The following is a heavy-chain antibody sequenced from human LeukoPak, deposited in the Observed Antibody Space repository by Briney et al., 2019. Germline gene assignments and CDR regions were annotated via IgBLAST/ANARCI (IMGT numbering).Heavy chain of an antibody. D-gene: IGHD3-10*01. V-gene: IGHV3-74*01. CDR2: INSDGSST. J-gene: IGHJ4*02. CDR3: ARGPRHGFGGVN. CDR1: GFTFSSYW. Sequence: GGSLRLSCAACGFTFSSYWMHWVRQAPGKGLVWVSRINSDGSSTSYADSVKGRFTISRDNAKNTLYLQMNSLRAEDTAVYYCARGPRHGFGGVNWGQGTLVTVSS.